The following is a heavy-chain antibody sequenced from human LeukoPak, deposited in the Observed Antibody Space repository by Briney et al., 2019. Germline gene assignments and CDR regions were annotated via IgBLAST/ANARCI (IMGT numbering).Heavy chain of an antibody. D-gene: IGHD3-10*01. CDR3: ARETLHYYYGSGSTMTLDY. CDR1: GYTFTSYG. V-gene: IGHV1-18*01. Sequence: GASVKVSCKASGYTFTSYGISWVRQAPGQGLEWMGWISAYNGNTNYAQKLQGRVTMTTDTSTSTAHMELRSLRSDDTAVYYCARETLHYYYGSGSTMTLDYWGQGTLVTVSS. CDR2: ISAYNGNT. J-gene: IGHJ4*02.